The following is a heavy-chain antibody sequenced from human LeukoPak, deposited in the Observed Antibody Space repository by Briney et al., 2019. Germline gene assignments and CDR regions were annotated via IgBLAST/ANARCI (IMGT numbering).Heavy chain of an antibody. J-gene: IGHJ6*02. CDR1: GFTFSSYD. CDR3: ARMDYGDYYMDV. Sequence: GGSLRLSCAASGFTFSSYDMHWVRQATGKGLEWVSAIGTAGDTYYPGSVKGRFTISRENAKNSLYLQMNSLRAGDTAVYYCARMDYGDYYMDVWGQGTTVTVSS. V-gene: IGHV3-13*01. D-gene: IGHD4-17*01. CDR2: IGTAGDT.